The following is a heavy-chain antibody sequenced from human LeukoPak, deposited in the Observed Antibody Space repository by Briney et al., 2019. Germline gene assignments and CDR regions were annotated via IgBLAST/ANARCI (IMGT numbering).Heavy chain of an antibody. CDR3: ARSEYSSSSFDY. J-gene: IGHJ4*02. D-gene: IGHD6-6*01. V-gene: IGHV3-11*01. CDR2: ISSSGSTI. CDR1: GFTFSDYY. Sequence: GGSLRLSCAASGFTFSDYYMSWIRQAPGKGLEWVSYISSSGSTIYYADSVKGRFTISRDNAKNSLYLQMNSLRAEDTAVYYRARSEYSSSSFDYWGQGTLVTVSS.